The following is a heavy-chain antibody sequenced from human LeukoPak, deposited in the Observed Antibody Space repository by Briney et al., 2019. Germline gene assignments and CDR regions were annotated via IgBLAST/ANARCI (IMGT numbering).Heavy chain of an antibody. J-gene: IGHJ5*02. V-gene: IGHV3-15*01. CDR3: TTDLYCSGGSCYSGGWFDP. CDR2: IKSKTDGGTS. CDR1: GFTFGSYS. D-gene: IGHD2-15*01. Sequence: GGSLRLSCVASGFTFGSYSMNWVRQAPGKGLEWVGRIKSKTDGGTSDYAVPVKGRFTISRDDSKNTLHLRMNSLKTEDTAVYYCTTDLYCSGGSCYSGGWFDPWGQGTLVTVSS.